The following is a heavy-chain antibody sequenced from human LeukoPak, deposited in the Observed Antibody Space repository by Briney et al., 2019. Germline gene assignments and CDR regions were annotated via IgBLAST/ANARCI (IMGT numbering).Heavy chain of an antibody. J-gene: IGHJ4*02. Sequence: GGSLRLSCVASDFNFRSNWMDWARQAPGKGLEWVANIKGDGSEKNYVDFVKGRFSISRDNAKTSLYLEMNSLRAEDTGVYYCAKEGDWNLDYWGQGALVTVSS. CDR2: IKGDGSEK. V-gene: IGHV3-7*04. CDR1: DFNFRSNW. D-gene: IGHD1-1*01. CDR3: AKEGDWNLDY.